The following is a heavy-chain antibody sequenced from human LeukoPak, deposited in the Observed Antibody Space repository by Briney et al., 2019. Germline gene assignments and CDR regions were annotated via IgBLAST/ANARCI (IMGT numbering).Heavy chain of an antibody. Sequence: SETLSLTCTVSGGSISSYYWSWIRQPPGKGLEGIGYIYYSGSTNYNPSLKSRATISVDTSKNQFSLKMSSVTAADTAVYYCARVAYGSGSYPYYYYYMDVWGKGTTVTVSS. J-gene: IGHJ6*03. CDR1: GGSISSYY. V-gene: IGHV4-59*01. CDR2: IYYSGST. D-gene: IGHD3-10*01. CDR3: ARVAYGSGSYPYYYYYMDV.